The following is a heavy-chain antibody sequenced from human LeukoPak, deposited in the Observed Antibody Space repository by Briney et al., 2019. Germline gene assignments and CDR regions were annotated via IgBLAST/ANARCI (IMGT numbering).Heavy chain of an antibody. J-gene: IGHJ5*02. CDR2: INAGNGNT. V-gene: IGHV1-3*01. CDR1: GYTFTSYA. Sequence: ASVKVSCKASGYTFTSYAMRWVRQAPGQRLEWMGWINAGNGNTKYSQKFQGRVTITRDTSASTAYMELSSLRSEDTAVYYCARAHTYCSSTSCPMYNWFDPWGQGTLVTVSS. D-gene: IGHD2-2*01. CDR3: ARAHTYCSSTSCPMYNWFDP.